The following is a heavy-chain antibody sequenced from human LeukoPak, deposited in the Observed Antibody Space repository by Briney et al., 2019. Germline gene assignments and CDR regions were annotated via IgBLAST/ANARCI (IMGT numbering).Heavy chain of an antibody. CDR3: VKVWYYDILTGPIGGDY. V-gene: IGHV3-64D*06. CDR1: GFTFSSYA. Sequence: GGSLRLSCSASGFTFSSYAMHWVRQAPGKGLEYVSAISSNGGSTYYADSVKGRFTISRDNPKNTLYLQMSSLRAEDTAVYYCVKVWYYDILTGPIGGDYWGQGTLVTVSS. D-gene: IGHD3-9*01. CDR2: ISSNGGST. J-gene: IGHJ4*02.